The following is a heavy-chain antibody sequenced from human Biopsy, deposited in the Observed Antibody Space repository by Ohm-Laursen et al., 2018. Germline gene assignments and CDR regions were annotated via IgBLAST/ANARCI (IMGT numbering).Heavy chain of an antibody. CDR3: ARLYRLDDYWNDDPPDAFDV. Sequence: GTLFLTCTVSGGSIRSDYWSWIRQSPRKGLEWIGHISGRGATNYNPSLRGRVTISVDTSKNQFSLKLSSVTAADTAVFFCARLYRLDDYWNDDPPDAFDVWGQGTMVTVSS. CDR1: GGSIRSDY. D-gene: IGHD3-3*01. V-gene: IGHV4-59*01. CDR2: ISGRGAT. J-gene: IGHJ3*01.